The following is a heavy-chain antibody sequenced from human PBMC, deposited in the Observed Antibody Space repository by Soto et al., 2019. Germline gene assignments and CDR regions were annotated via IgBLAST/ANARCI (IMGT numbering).Heavy chain of an antibody. D-gene: IGHD2-15*01. CDR2: IDWDDDE. Sequence: SGPTLVNPTQTLTLTCTFSGFSLSTSGVGVGWIRQPPGKALEWLALIDWDDDEYYTTSLKTRLTISKDTSKNQVVLTMTNMDPVDTATYYCARTQTRSGENWFDPWGQGILVTVSS. J-gene: IGHJ5*02. V-gene: IGHV2-70*01. CDR3: ARTQTRSGENWFDP. CDR1: GFSLSTSGVG.